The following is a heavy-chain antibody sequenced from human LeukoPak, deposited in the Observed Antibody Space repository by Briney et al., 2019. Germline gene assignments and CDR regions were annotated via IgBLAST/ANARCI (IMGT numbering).Heavy chain of an antibody. CDR3: AKEDLVVVNEPYFDY. V-gene: IGHV3-74*01. CDR2: INTDGSTT. D-gene: IGHD3-22*01. J-gene: IGHJ4*02. Sequence: GSLRLSCTASGFTFTSYWMHWVRQAPGKGLVWVSRINTDGSTTNYADSVKGRFTISRDNSKNTLYLQMNSLRAEDTAVYYCAKEDLVVVNEPYFDYWGQGTLVTVSS. CDR1: GFTFTSYW.